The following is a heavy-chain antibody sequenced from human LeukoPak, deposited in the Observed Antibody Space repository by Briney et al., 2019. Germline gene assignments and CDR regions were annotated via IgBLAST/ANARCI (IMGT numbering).Heavy chain of an antibody. CDR3: AKDVYIRGYNWFDP. D-gene: IGHD5/OR15-5a*01. CDR2: ISGSGGST. Sequence: PGGSLRLSCAASGFTFSNAWMSWVRQAPGKGLEWVSAISGSGGSTYYADSVKGRFTISRDNSKNTLYLQMNSLRAEDTAVYYCAKDVYIRGYNWFDPWGQGTLVTVSS. J-gene: IGHJ5*02. CDR1: GFTFSNAW. V-gene: IGHV3-23*01.